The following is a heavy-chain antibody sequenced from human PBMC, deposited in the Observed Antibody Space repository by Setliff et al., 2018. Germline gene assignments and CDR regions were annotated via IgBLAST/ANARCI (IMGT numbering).Heavy chain of an antibody. CDR2: IYYSGTT. CDR1: GGSFSDYY. V-gene: IGHV4-59*01. CDR3: VRELGRTVDY. D-gene: IGHD2-21*02. Sequence: KPSETLSLTCGASGGSFSDYYWSWIRQTPGKGLEWIGSIYYSGTTYYNPSLKSPVTISIDTSKNQFSLKLNYVTAADTAVYYCVRELGRTVDYWGQGALVTVSS. J-gene: IGHJ4*02.